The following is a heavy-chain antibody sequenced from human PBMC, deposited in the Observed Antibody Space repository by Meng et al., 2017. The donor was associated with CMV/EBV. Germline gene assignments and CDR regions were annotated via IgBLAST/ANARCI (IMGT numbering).Heavy chain of an antibody. CDR1: GVTSSSYA. Sequence: VVLVVEGGGVVQPGRSLRLPFAAFGVTSSSYAMQWVRQDPGKGLEWVAVISYDGSNKYYADSVKGRFTISRDNSKNTLYLQMNSLRAEDTAVYYCARVGGIAAADSFDYWGQGTLVTVSS. V-gene: IGHV3-30-3*01. CDR3: ARVGGIAAADSFDY. D-gene: IGHD6-13*01. J-gene: IGHJ4*02. CDR2: ISYDGSNK.